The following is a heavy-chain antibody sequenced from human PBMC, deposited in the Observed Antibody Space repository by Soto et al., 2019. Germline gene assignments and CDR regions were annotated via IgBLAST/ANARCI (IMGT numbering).Heavy chain of an antibody. CDR3: VRCYSGTYGCFDP. CDR1: GFTISSHW. CDR2: VNSDGSST. D-gene: IGHD1-26*01. J-gene: IGHJ5*02. Sequence: EVQLVESGGGLVQPGGSLRLCCAASGFTISSHWMHWVRQAPGKGLVWVSRVNSDGSSTSYADSVKGRFIISRDNAKNTLYLQMNILRTEDTAVYYCVRCYSGTYGCFDPWGQGTLVTVSS. V-gene: IGHV3-74*01.